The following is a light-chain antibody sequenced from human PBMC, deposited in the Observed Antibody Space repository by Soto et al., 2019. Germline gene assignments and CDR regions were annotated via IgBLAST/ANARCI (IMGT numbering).Light chain of an antibody. V-gene: IGLV1-51*01. J-gene: IGLJ2*01. CDR2: DNN. CDR1: SSNIGNNY. Sequence: QSVLTQPPSVSAAPGQKVTISCSGSSSNIGNNYVSWYQQLPGTAPKLLIYDNNKRPSGIPDRFSGSKSGTSATLGITGLQTGDEADYYCGTWDSSLSDLVFGGGTKRTVL. CDR3: GTWDSSLSDLV.